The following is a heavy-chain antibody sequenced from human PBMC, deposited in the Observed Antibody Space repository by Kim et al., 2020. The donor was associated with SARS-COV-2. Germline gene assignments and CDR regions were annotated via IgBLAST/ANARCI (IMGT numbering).Heavy chain of an antibody. V-gene: IGHV6-1*01. D-gene: IGHD5-18*01. J-gene: IGHJ3*02. Sequence: VSVKSRITINPDTSKNQFSLQLNSVTPEDTAVYYCARAEGYGYFLDAFDIWGQGTMVTVSS. CDR3: ARAEGYGYFLDAFDI.